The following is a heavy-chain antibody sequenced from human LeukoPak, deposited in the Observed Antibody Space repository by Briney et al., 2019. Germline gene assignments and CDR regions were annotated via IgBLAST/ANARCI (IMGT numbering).Heavy chain of an antibody. CDR1: GGSINNGGYY. CDR3: ARVIGYSSGWYPDAFDI. Sequence: SETLSLTCTVSGGSINNGGYYWSWIRQHPGKGLEWIGYIYYSGSSYYNPSLKSRVTISVDRSKNQFSLKLSSVTAADTAVYYCARVIGYSSGWYPDAFDIWGQGTMVTVSS. D-gene: IGHD6-19*01. J-gene: IGHJ3*02. CDR2: IYYSGSS. V-gene: IGHV4-31*03.